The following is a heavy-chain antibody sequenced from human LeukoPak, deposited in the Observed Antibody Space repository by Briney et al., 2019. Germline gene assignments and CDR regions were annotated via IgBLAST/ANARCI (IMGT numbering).Heavy chain of an antibody. D-gene: IGHD3-22*01. Sequence: ASVKVSCKASGYTFTDYYIHWVRQAPGQGLEWMGWINPDSGGTNYAQKFQGRVTLTRDTSISAAYMELSRLKSDDTAVYYCARLTYYYDSSGGYWGQGTLVTVSS. CDR2: INPDSGGT. CDR3: ARLTYYYDSSGGY. CDR1: GYTFTDYY. V-gene: IGHV1-2*02. J-gene: IGHJ4*02.